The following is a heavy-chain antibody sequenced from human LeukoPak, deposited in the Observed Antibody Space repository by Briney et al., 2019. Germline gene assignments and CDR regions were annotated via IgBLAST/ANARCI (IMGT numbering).Heavy chain of an antibody. J-gene: IGHJ4*02. CDR3: ATDLSSSPTTVTNAQPLDY. CDR1: GYTLTELS. CDR2: FDPEDGET. V-gene: IGHV1-24*01. D-gene: IGHD4-17*01. Sequence: VASVKVSCKVSGYTLTELSMHWVRQAPGKGLEWMGGFDPEDGETIYAQKFQGRVTMTEDTSTDTAYMELSSLGSEDTAVCYCATDLSSSPTTVTNAQPLDYWGQGTLVTVSS.